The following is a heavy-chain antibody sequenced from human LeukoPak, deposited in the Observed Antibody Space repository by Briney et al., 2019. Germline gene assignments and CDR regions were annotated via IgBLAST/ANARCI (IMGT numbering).Heavy chain of an antibody. CDR1: GGSFCGYY. CDR3: ARGPHTGVNYYDSSGYYY. D-gene: IGHD3-22*01. Sequence: SETLSLTCAVYGGSFCGYYWSWIRQPPGKGLEWIGEINHSGSTNYNPSLKSRVTISVDTSKNQFSLKLSSVTAADTAVYYCARGPHTGVNYYDSSGYYYWGQGNLVTVSS. J-gene: IGHJ4*02. CDR2: INHSGST. V-gene: IGHV4-34*01.